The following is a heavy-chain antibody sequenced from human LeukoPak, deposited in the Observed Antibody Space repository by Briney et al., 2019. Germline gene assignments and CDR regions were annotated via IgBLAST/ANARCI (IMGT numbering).Heavy chain of an antibody. CDR1: GFTFSSYW. CDR2: IKQDGSEK. CDR3: ARNNYYDSSGYLDY. D-gene: IGHD3-22*01. J-gene: IGHJ4*02. Sequence: TGGSLRLSCAASGFTFSSYWMSWVRQAPGKGLEWVANIKQDGSEKYYVDSVKGRFTISRDNAKNSLYLQMNSLRAEDTAVYYCARNNYYDSSGYLDYWGQGTLVTVSS. V-gene: IGHV3-7*01.